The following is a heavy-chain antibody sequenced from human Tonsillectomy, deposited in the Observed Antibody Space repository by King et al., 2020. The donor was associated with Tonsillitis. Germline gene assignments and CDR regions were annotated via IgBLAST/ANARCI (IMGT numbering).Heavy chain of an antibody. J-gene: IGHJ4*02. Sequence: QLVQSGAEVKKPGASVKVSCKASGYTFTDYYMHWVRQAPGQGLEWMGWINPDSGDTNYAQSFQGRVTMTRDTSIGTAYMELSRLRSGDTATYYCTSQAPTGDWGTWDFDHWGQGTLVIVSS. CDR1: GYTFTDYY. D-gene: IGHD7-27*01. CDR2: INPDSGDT. V-gene: IGHV1-2*02. CDR3: TSQAPTGDWGTWDFDH.